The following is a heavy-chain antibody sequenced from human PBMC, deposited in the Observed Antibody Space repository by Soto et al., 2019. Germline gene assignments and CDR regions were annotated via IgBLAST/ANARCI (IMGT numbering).Heavy chain of an antibody. V-gene: IGHV3-33*01. CDR2: VSYDGSNK. Sequence: QVQLVESGGGVVQPGRSLRLACAASGFTFNSYGVHWVRQAPGKGLEWVAVVSYDGSNKYYADSVRGQFIISRDNSNNTLYLQMNSLRAEDAAVYYCAREGWLQGYYFDSWGQGTLVTVSS. J-gene: IGHJ4*02. D-gene: IGHD5-12*01. CDR3: AREGWLQGYYFDS. CDR1: GFTFNSYG.